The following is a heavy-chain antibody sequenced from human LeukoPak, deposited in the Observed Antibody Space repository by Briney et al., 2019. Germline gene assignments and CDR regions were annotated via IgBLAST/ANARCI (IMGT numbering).Heavy chain of an antibody. Sequence: SCKVSGNTLTDLSIHWVRQAPGKGLEWVAVISYDGSNKYYADSVKGRFTISRGNSKNTLYLQMNSLRAEDTAVYYCARCLRYSSGWYSYYYYGMDVWGQGTTVTVSS. D-gene: IGHD6-19*01. CDR1: GNTLTDLS. CDR3: ARCLRYSSGWYSYYYYGMDV. CDR2: ISYDGSNK. J-gene: IGHJ6*02. V-gene: IGHV3-30-3*01.